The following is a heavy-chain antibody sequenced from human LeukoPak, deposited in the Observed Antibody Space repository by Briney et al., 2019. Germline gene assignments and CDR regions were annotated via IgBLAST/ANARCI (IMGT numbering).Heavy chain of an antibody. V-gene: IGHV3-53*01. CDR3: AKDREGLRYFDWLLIA. Sequence: GGSLRLSCTVSGFTVSSNSWSWVRQAPGKGLEWVSFIYSGGNTHYSDSVTGRFTISRDNSKNTLYLQMNSLRAEDTAVYYCAKDREGLRYFDWLLIAWGQGTLVTVSS. CDR1: GFTVSSNS. CDR2: IYSGGNT. D-gene: IGHD3-9*01. J-gene: IGHJ5*02.